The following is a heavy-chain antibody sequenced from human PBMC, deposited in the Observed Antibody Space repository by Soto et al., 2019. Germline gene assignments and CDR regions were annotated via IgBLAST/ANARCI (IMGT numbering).Heavy chain of an antibody. CDR2: IKSKTDGGTK. V-gene: IGHV3-15*01. D-gene: IGHD6-13*01. J-gene: IGHJ5*02. CDR1: GFTFSNAW. Sequence: GGSLRLSCAASGFTFSNAWMSWVRQAPGKGLEWVGRIKSKTDGGTKDYAAPVKGRFTISRDDSKKTPYLQMNSLKTEDTAVDYCTTDLAAAAPPWGQGTLVTVSS. CDR3: TTDLAAAAPP.